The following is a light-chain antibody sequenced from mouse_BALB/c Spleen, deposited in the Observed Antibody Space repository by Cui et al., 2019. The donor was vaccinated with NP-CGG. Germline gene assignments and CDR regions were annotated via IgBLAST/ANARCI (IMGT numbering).Light chain of an antibody. CDR1: TGAVTTSNY. CDR2: GTN. Sequence: QAVVTQESALTTSPGETVTLTCRSSTGAVTTSNYANWVQEKPDHLFTGLIGGTNNRVPGVPARFSGSLIGDKASLTITGAQTEDEAIYFCALCYSNHWVFGGGTKLTFL. V-gene: IGLV1*01. J-gene: IGLJ1*01. CDR3: ALCYSNHWV.